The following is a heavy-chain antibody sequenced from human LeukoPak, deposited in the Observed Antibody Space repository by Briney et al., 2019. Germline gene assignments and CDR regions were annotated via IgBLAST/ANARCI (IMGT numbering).Heavy chain of an antibody. CDR2: IIPIFGSS. D-gene: IGHD3-10*01. Sequence: ASVKVSCKASGGTFNNYAINWVRQAPGQGLEWMGGIIPIFGSSNYAQKFQGRVTITADESTTTAYMELSSLRSEDTAVYYCARVSATSGVRPYYYYYMDVWGKGTTVTISS. J-gene: IGHJ6*03. CDR1: GGTFNNYA. V-gene: IGHV1-69*13. CDR3: ARVSATSGVRPYYYYYMDV.